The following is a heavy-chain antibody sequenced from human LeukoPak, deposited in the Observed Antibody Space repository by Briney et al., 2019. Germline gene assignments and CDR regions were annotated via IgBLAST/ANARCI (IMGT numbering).Heavy chain of an antibody. J-gene: IGHJ4*02. D-gene: IGHD2-15*01. V-gene: IGHV4-38-2*02. CDR1: GGSISSYF. Sequence: PSETLSLTCTVSGGSISSYFWGWIRQPPGKGLEWIGSIYHSGSTYYNPSLKSRVTISVDTSKNHFSLKLNSVTAADTAMYYCARRVVAATNYFDYWGQGTLVTVSS. CDR3: ARRVVAATNYFDY. CDR2: IYHSGST.